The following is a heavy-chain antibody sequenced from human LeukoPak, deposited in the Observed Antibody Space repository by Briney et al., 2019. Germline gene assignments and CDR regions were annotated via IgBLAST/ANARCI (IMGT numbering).Heavy chain of an antibody. V-gene: IGHV1-69*13. CDR3: ARGEGYSYTYNWFDP. CDR2: IIPIFGTA. Sequence: SVKVSCKASGGTFSSYAISWVRQAPGQGLEWMGGIIPIFGTANYAQKFQGRVTIAADESTSTAYMELSSLRSEDTAVYYCARGEGYSYTYNWFDPWGQGTLVTVSS. J-gene: IGHJ5*02. CDR1: GGTFSSYA. D-gene: IGHD5-18*01.